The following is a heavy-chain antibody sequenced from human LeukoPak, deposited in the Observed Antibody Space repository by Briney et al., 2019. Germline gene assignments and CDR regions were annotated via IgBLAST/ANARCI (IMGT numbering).Heavy chain of an antibody. CDR1: GFTFSDYA. D-gene: IGHD3-3*01. V-gene: IGHV3-30-3*01. Sequence: GGSLRLSCAASGFTFSDYAMHWVRQAPGKGLEWVAVLSYGGTNRYYADSVKGRFTISRDNSKNTMFLQMNSLRAEDTAVYHCARDRSGYANDAFDFWGQGTMVTVSS. CDR2: LSYGGTNR. CDR3: ARDRSGYANDAFDF. J-gene: IGHJ3*01.